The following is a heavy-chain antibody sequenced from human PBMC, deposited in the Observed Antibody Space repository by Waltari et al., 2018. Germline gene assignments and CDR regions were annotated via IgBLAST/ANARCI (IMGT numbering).Heavy chain of an antibody. Sequence: QVQLVQSGAEVKKAGASVKVSCKVSGYTLTELSMHWVRQAPGKGLEWMGGCDPDDGETIYAQKFQGRVTMTEDTSTDTAYMELSSLRSEDTAVYYCAGVVVTATLAAFDIWGQGTMVTVSS. V-gene: IGHV1-24*01. J-gene: IGHJ3*02. CDR2: CDPDDGET. CDR3: AGVVVTATLAAFDI. D-gene: IGHD2-21*02. CDR1: GYTLTELS.